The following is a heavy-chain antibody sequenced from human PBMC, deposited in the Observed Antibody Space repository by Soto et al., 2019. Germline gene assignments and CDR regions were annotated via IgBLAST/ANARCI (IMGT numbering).Heavy chain of an antibody. CDR2: IYYSGST. D-gene: IGHD3-3*01. J-gene: IGHJ5*02. CDR1: GGSISSGGYY. CDR3: ARVTEDFNWFDP. V-gene: IGHV4-31*03. Sequence: SETLSLTCTVSGGSISSGGYYWSWIRQHPGKGLEWIGYIYYSGSTYYNPSLKSRVTISVDTSKNQFSLKLSSVTAADTAVYYCARVTEDFNWFDPWGQGTLVTVSS.